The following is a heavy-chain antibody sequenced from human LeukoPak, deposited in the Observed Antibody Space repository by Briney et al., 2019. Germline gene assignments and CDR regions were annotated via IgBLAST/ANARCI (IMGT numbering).Heavy chain of an antibody. J-gene: IGHJ5*02. CDR1: GGSISSYY. Sequence: PSETLSLTCTVSGGSISSYYWSWIRQPPGKGLEWIGNIYYSGSTNQNPSLKSRVTVSVDTSKNQFPLKLSSVTAADTAVYYCARGSHRFDPWGQGILVTVSS. CDR3: ARGSHRFDP. D-gene: IGHD6-13*01. V-gene: IGHV4-59*01. CDR2: IYYSGST.